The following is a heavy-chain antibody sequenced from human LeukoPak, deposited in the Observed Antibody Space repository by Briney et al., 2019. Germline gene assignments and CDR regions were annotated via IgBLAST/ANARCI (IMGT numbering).Heavy chain of an antibody. Sequence: GGSLRLSCAASGFTFSNYWISWVRQVPGKGLEWLANIKVDGSETYYVDSLKGRFTISRDNAKNSVYLQMNSLRVEDTAVYYCARDRRSVLWGQGTMVTVSS. V-gene: IGHV3-7*01. CDR2: IKVDGSET. CDR3: ARDRRSVL. CDR1: GFTFSNYW. J-gene: IGHJ3*01.